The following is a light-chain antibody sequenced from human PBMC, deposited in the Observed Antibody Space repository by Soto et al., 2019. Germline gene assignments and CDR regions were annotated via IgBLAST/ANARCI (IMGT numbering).Light chain of an antibody. CDR3: QQYGSSPPYT. J-gene: IGKJ2*01. CDR1: QSVSNTY. CDR2: GAS. V-gene: IGKV3-20*01. Sequence: EIVLTQSPGTLSLSPGERATLSCGASQSVSNTYLAWYQQKPGQAPRLLIYGASSRATGIPDRFSGSGSGTDFTLTIRRLEPEDFAVYYCQQYGSSPPYTLGQGTKLEIK.